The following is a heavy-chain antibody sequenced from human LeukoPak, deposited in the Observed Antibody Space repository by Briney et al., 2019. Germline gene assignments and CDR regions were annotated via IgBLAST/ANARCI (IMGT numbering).Heavy chain of an antibody. CDR3: ARVLTIFGVVISYGAFDI. J-gene: IGHJ3*02. V-gene: IGHV4-59*01. D-gene: IGHD3-3*01. CDR2: ISSSGNT. Sequence: SETLSLTRTVFNASISTYYWSWIRQPPGKGLEWIGYISSSGNTNYNPSLKSRLSISVDTSKNQFSLRLTSVTAADTAVYYCARVLTIFGVVISYGAFDIWGQGTVVTVSS. CDR1: NASISTYY.